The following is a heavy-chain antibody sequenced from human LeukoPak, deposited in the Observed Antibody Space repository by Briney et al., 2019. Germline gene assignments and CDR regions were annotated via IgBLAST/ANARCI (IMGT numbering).Heavy chain of an antibody. D-gene: IGHD1-14*01. Sequence: GGSLRLSCAASGFTFSSYSMNWVRQAPGKGLEWVSSISSSSSYIYYADSVKGRSTISRDNAKNSLYLQMNSLRAEDTAVYYCARDGITYYFDYWGQGTLVTVSS. J-gene: IGHJ4*02. CDR3: ARDGITYYFDY. CDR2: ISSSSSYI. V-gene: IGHV3-21*01. CDR1: GFTFSSYS.